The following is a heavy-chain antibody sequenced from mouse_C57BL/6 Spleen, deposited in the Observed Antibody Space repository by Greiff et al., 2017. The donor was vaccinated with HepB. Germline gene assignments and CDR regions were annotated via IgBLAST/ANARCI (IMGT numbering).Heavy chain of an antibody. CDR2: IDPANGNT. J-gene: IGHJ1*03. V-gene: IGHV14-3*01. D-gene: IGHD2-4*01. CDR3: ARVAYDYDGDWYFDV. Sequence: EVNVVESVAELVRPGASVKLSCTASGFNIKNTYMHWVKQRPEQGLEWIGRIDPANGNTKYAPKFQGKATITADTSSNTAYLQLSSLTSEDTAIYYCARVAYDYDGDWYFDVWGTGTTVTVSS. CDR1: GFNIKNTY.